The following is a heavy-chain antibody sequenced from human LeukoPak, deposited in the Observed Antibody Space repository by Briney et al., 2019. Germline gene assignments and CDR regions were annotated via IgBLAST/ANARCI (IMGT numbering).Heavy chain of an antibody. CDR1: GFTFSSYA. V-gene: IGHV3-30-3*01. CDR3: ARDRGLRWPSYYYYGMDV. Sequence: QTEGSLRLSCAASGFTFSSYAMHWVRQAPGKGLEWVAVISYDGSNKYYADSMKGRFTISRDNSKNTLYLQMNSLRAEDTAVYYCARDRGLRWPSYYYYGMDVWGQGTTVTVSS. CDR2: ISYDGSNK. J-gene: IGHJ6*02. D-gene: IGHD4-23*01.